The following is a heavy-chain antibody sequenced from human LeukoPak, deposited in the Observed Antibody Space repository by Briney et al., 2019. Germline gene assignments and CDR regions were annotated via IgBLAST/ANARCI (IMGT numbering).Heavy chain of an antibody. Sequence: PSETLSLTCTVSGGSISSYYWSWIRQPPGKGLEWIGYIYTSGSTNYNPSLKSRVTISVDTSKNQFSLKLSSVTAADTAVYYCARSSIAARPRGLLKWFDPWGQGTLVTVSS. V-gene: IGHV4-4*09. CDR2: IYTSGST. D-gene: IGHD6-6*01. CDR1: GGSISSYY. J-gene: IGHJ5*02. CDR3: ARSSIAARPRGLLKWFDP.